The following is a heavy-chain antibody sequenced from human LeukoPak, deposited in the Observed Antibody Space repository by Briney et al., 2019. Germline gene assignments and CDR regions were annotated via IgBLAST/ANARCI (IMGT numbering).Heavy chain of an antibody. CDR3: ARADHSSGGLARFDP. CDR2: INHSAST. V-gene: IGHV4-34*01. CDR1: GGSFNDYY. Sequence: SETLSLTCAVYGGSFNDYYWSWIRQPPGKGLEWIGEINHSASTNYNPSLKSRVTMSVDTSKNQFPLKMTSVTAADTALYYCARADHSSGGLARFDPWGQGTLVTVSS. J-gene: IGHJ5*02. D-gene: IGHD3-22*01.